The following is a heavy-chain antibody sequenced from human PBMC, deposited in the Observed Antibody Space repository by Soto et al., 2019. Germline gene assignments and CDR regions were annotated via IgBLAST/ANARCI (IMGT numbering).Heavy chain of an antibody. CDR2: IIPIFGTA. CDR3: AREVVVVVAARWYFDL. J-gene: IGHJ2*01. Sequence: QVQLVQSGAEVKKPGSSVKVSCKASGGTFSSYAISWVRQAPGQGLEWMGGIIPIFGTANYAQKFQGRVTITADESTSTAYMELSSMRSEDTAVYYCAREVVVVVAARWYFDLWGRGTLVTVSA. V-gene: IGHV1-69*01. CDR1: GGTFSSYA. D-gene: IGHD2-15*01.